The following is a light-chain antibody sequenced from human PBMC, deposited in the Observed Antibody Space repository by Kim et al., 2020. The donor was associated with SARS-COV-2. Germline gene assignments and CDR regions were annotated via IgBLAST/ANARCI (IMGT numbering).Light chain of an antibody. CDR2: QNN. CDR3: QAWDSSTGV. CDR1: KLGDKY. V-gene: IGLV3-1*01. Sequence: SVSPGQTASITCSGDKLGDKYACWYQQKPGQSPVLVIYQNNKRPSGIPERFSASNSGNTATLTISGTQAMDEADYYCQAWDSSTGVFGGGTKLTVL. J-gene: IGLJ3*02.